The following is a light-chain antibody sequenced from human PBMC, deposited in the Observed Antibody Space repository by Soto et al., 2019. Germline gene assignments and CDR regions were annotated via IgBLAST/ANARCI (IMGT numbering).Light chain of an antibody. V-gene: IGKV3-15*01. CDR1: ESVNNN. CDR3: QQYSKWPLT. Sequence: EIVMTQSPATLSVSPGERATVSCRASESVNNNLAWYQHKPGQAPRLLIYFASTRATGIPARFSGSGSATEFSLTISSLQPEDVAVYYCQQYSKWPLTFGGGTKVET. J-gene: IGKJ4*01. CDR2: FAS.